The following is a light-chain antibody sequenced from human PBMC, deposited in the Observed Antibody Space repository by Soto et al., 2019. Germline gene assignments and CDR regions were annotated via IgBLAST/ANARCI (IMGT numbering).Light chain of an antibody. Sequence: DIVLTQSPLSLPFTPGEPASISCRSSQSLLHSNGYTYLSWYLQKPGQSPQLLIYLGSNRASGVPDRFSGSESGTDFTLKISRVEAEDVGTYYCMQALQTPPYTFGQGSKLEIK. CDR1: QSLLHSNGYTY. CDR3: MQALQTPPYT. J-gene: IGKJ2*01. CDR2: LGS. V-gene: IGKV2-28*01.